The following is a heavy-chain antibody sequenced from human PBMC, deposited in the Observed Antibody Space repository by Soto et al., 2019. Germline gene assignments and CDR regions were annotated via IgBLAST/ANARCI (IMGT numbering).Heavy chain of an antibody. Sequence: PSETLSLTCTVSGGSVSSGSYYWSWIRQPPGKGLEWIGYIYYSGSTNYNPSLKSRVTISVDTSKNRFSLKLSSVTAADTAVYYCARAREMATITDYWGQGTLVTVSS. D-gene: IGHD5-12*01. CDR3: ARAREMATITDY. V-gene: IGHV4-61*01. CDR1: GGSVSSGSYY. J-gene: IGHJ4*02. CDR2: IYYSGST.